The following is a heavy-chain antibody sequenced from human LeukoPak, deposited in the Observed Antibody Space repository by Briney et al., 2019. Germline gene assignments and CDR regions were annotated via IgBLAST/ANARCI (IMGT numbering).Heavy chain of an antibody. CDR2: IPSGSSHI. D-gene: IGHD1-26*01. CDR3: ARDPDSGSYGTDYYYYMDV. Sequence: GGSLRLSCAASGFTFSSYTMNWVRQTHGQGMEWVSSIPSGSSHIYYADSVKGRLTISRDNAKSSLYLQMNSLRAEDTAVYDCARDPDSGSYGTDYYYYMDVWGKGTTVTISS. J-gene: IGHJ6*03. CDR1: GFTFSSYT. V-gene: IGHV3-21*01.